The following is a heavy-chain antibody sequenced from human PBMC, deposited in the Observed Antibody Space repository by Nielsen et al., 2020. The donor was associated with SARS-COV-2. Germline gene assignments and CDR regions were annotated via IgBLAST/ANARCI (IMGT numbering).Heavy chain of an antibody. V-gene: IGHV3-33*03. CDR1: GFTFSTYG. J-gene: IGHJ4*02. CDR3: ATYTGDY. CDR2: IWYDGSNK. Sequence: GGSLRLSCAASGFTFSTYGMHWVRQAPGKGLEWVAVIWYDGSNKFYADSVKGRFTISRDNSKSTLYLQMNSLRAEDTAVYYCATYTGDYWGQGTLVTVSS. D-gene: IGHD7-27*01.